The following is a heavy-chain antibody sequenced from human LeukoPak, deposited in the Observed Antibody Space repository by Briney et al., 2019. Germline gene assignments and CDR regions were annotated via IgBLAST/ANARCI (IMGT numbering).Heavy chain of an antibody. Sequence: ASVKVSCKASGYTFTGYGISWVRQAPGQGLEWMGWISAYNGNTNYAQKLQGRVTMTTDTSTSTAYMELRSLRSDDTAVYYCARPQGASRGWDYYYYMDVWGKGTTVTVSS. CDR3: ARPQGASRGWDYYYYMDV. CDR2: ISAYNGNT. V-gene: IGHV1-18*01. CDR1: GYTFTGYG. D-gene: IGHD6-19*01. J-gene: IGHJ6*03.